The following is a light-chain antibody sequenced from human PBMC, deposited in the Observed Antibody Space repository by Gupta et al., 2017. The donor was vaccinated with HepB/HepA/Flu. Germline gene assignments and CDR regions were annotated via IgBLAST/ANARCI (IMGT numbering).Light chain of an antibody. Sequence: QSVLTQPPSASGTPGQPVTISCSGSSSNIGSTTVNWYQQVPGTAPKLLIYHNNQRPSGVPDRFSGSKSGTSASLAISGLQSEDEADYYCATWDDSLSRPVFGGGTTLTVL. CDR3: ATWDDSLSRPV. CDR1: SSNIGSTT. J-gene: IGLJ2*01. V-gene: IGLV1-44*01. CDR2: HNN.